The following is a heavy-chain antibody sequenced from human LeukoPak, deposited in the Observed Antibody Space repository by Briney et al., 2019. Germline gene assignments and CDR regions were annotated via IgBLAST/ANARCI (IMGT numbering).Heavy chain of an antibody. V-gene: IGHV1-58*02. Sequence: EASVKVSCKASGFTFTSSAMQWVRQARGQRLEWIGWIVVGSGSTNYAQKFQERVTITRDMSTSTAYMELSSLRSEDTAVYYCAARSGRFDAFDIWGQGTMVTVSS. CDR1: GFTFTSSA. D-gene: IGHD1-26*01. CDR2: IVVGSGST. CDR3: AARSGRFDAFDI. J-gene: IGHJ3*02.